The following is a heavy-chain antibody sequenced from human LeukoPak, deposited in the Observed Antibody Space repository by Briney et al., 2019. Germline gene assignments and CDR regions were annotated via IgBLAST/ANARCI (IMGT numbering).Heavy chain of an antibody. D-gene: IGHD3-10*01. V-gene: IGHV1-46*02. J-gene: IGHJ4*02. Sequence: ASVKVSCKPSGYTFNSNYIHWVRQAPGQGLEWMGIINPSDGSASYAQKFQGRVTMTRDMSTTTVYMELSSLRSEDTALYYCARADYGSASYLDYWGQGTLVTVSS. CDR3: ARADYGSASYLDY. CDR2: INPSDGSA. CDR1: GYTFNSNY.